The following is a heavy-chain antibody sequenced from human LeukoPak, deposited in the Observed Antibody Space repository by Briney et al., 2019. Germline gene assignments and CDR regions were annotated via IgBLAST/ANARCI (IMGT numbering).Heavy chain of an antibody. CDR3: ARVSPYYDSSGYYLDY. V-gene: IGHV3-48*01. CDR2: ISSSSSTI. CDR1: GFTFSSYS. Sequence: GGSLRLSCAASGFTFSSYSMNWVRQAPGKGLEWVSYISSSSSTIYCADSVKGRFTISRDNAKNSLYLQMNSLRAEDTAVYYCARVSPYYDSSGYYLDYWGQGTLVTVSS. D-gene: IGHD3-22*01. J-gene: IGHJ4*02.